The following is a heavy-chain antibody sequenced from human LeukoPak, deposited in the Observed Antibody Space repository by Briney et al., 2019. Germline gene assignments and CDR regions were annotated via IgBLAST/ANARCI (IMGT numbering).Heavy chain of an antibody. V-gene: IGHV1-3*01. Sequence: ASVKVSCKASGYTFTSYAMHWVRQAPGQRLEWMGWINAGNGNTKYSQKFQGRVTITTDTSASTAYMELSSLRSEDTAVYYCARDNPGSYYFDYWGQGTLVTVSS. D-gene: IGHD1-14*01. J-gene: IGHJ4*02. CDR1: GYTFTSYA. CDR2: INAGNGNT. CDR3: ARDNPGSYYFDY.